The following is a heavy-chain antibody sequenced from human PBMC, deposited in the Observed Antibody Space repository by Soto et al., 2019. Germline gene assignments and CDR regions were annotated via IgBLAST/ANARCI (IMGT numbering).Heavy chain of an antibody. Sequence: GASVKVSCKASGYTFIGYYIHWVRQAPGQGLEWMGWINPNSGGTNYAQRSQGWVTMTRDRSISTAYMELSRLKSDDTALYYCAKHLSIAARSFDYCRRGDQITVSS. CDR1: GYTFIGYY. V-gene: IGHV1-2*04. D-gene: IGHD6-6*01. J-gene: IGHJ4*02. CDR3: AKHLSIAARSFDY. CDR2: INPNSGGT.